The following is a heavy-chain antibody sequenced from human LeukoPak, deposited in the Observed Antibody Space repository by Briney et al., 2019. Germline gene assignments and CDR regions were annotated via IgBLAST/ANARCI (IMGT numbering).Heavy chain of an antibody. CDR1: GFTFDDCT. D-gene: IGHD5-18*01. Sequence: GGSLRLSCAASGFTFDDCTMHWVRQAPGKGLEWVSLISWDGGSTYYADSVKGRFTISRDNSKNSLYLQMNSLRTEDTALYYCAKASYGAQGYYYYMDVWGKGTTVTVSS. CDR2: ISWDGGST. J-gene: IGHJ6*03. V-gene: IGHV3-43*01. CDR3: AKASYGAQGYYYYMDV.